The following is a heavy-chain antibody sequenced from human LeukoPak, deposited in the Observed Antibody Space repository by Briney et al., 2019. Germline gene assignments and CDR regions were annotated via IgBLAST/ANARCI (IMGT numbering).Heavy chain of an antibody. CDR2: ISSSSSYI. CDR1: GFTFSSYS. J-gene: IGHJ3*02. CDR3: ARDRCSSTSCYGNDAFDI. V-gene: IGHV3-21*01. Sequence: PGGSLRLSCAASGFTFSSYSMNWVRQAPGKGLEWVSSISSSSSYIYYADSVKGRFTISRDNAKNSLYLQMNSLRAEDTAVYYCARDRCSSTSCYGNDAFDIWGQGTMVTVSS. D-gene: IGHD2-2*01.